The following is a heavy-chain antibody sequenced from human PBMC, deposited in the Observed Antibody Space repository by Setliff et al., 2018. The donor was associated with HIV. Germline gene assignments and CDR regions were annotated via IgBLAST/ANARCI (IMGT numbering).Heavy chain of an antibody. CDR1: GNSFTSYW. V-gene: IGHV5-51*01. Sequence: GESLKISCKGSGNSFTSYWIGWVRQMPGKGLEWMGIIYPGDSDTRYSPSFQGQVTISADKSISTAYLQWSSLEASDTAMYYCARGSYYYDSSGYYPDAFDIWGQGTMVTVSS. CDR2: IYPGDSDT. D-gene: IGHD3-22*01. CDR3: ARGSYYYDSSGYYPDAFDI. J-gene: IGHJ3*02.